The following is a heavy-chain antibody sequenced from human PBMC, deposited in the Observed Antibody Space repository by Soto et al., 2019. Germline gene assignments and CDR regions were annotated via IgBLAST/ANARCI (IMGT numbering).Heavy chain of an antibody. CDR1: GFTFSTYW. D-gene: IGHD3-16*01. CDR3: VCGGNVFIY. Sequence: EVQLVESGGGLVQTGGSLRLSCAASGFTFSTYWMTWVLQHPGKGLEWVANMDQDGSEPYYVDSVRGRFTVSRDNAKNSLYLQMNSLRVEDTAVYYCVCGGNVFIYWGQGTLVTVSP. V-gene: IGHV3-7*01. CDR2: MDQDGSEP. J-gene: IGHJ4*02.